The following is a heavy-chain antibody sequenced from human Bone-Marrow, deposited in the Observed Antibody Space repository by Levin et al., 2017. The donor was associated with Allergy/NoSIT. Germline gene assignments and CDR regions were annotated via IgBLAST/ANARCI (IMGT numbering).Heavy chain of an antibody. D-gene: IGHD4-17*01. Sequence: GGSLRLSCAASGFTFSDYYMSWIRQAPGKGLEWVSYISSSGSTIYYADSVKGRFTISRDDSKNTLYLQMNSLRTEDTAVYYCTTLSVTTSSWGQGTLVTVSS. CDR3: TTLSVTTSS. J-gene: IGHJ5*02. CDR2: ISSSGSTI. CDR1: GFTFSDYY. V-gene: IGHV3-11*01.